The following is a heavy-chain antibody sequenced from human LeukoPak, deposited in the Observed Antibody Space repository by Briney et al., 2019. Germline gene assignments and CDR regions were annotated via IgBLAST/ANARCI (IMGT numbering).Heavy chain of an antibody. D-gene: IGHD4-23*01. J-gene: IGHJ3*02. CDR2: ISSSSSYI. CDR1: GFTFSSYS. Sequence: PGGSLRLSCAASGFTFSSYSMNWVRQAPGKGLEWVSSISSSSSYIYYADSVKGRFTISRDNAKNSLYLQMNSLRAEDTAVYYCASYIRWSDAFDIWGQGTMVTVSS. V-gene: IGHV3-21*04. CDR3: ASYIRWSDAFDI.